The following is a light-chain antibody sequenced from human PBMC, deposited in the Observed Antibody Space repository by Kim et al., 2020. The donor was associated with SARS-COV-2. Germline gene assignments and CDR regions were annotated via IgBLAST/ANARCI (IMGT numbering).Light chain of an antibody. J-gene: IGKJ4*01. CDR2: WAS. Sequence: ATINCKSSQSVLSRSNNKNYLAWYQQKPGQPPKLLIHWASTRESGVPDRFSGSGSGTDFTLTISSLRAEDVAVYYCQQYFSTPLTFGGGTKVQIK. CDR3: QQYFSTPLT. V-gene: IGKV4-1*01. CDR1: QSVLSRSNNKNY.